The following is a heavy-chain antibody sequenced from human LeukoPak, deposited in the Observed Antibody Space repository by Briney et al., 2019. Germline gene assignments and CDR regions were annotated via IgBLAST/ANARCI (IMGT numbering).Heavy chain of an antibody. CDR3: ARQLGYCSSTSCYADKVDY. CDR2: IYYSGST. D-gene: IGHD2-2*01. CDR1: GGSISSSSYY. V-gene: IGHV4-39*01. Sequence: SETLSLTCTVSGGSISSSSYYWGWIRQPPGKGLEWIGSIYYSGSTYYNPSLKSRVTISVGTSKNQFSLKLSSVTAADAAVYYCARQLGYCSSTSCYADKVDYWGQGTLVTVSS. J-gene: IGHJ4*02.